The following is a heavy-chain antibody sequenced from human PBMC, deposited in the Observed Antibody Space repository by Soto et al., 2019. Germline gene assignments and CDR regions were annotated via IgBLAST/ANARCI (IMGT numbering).Heavy chain of an antibody. Sequence: GGSLRLSCAASGFTFSSYAMSWVRQAPGKGLAWFSGISVSGGSTYYADSVKGRFTISRDNSKNTLYLQMNSLRAEDTAVYYCAKDRIAVAGTGYYYYYGMDVWGQGTTVTVSS. CDR2: ISVSGGST. J-gene: IGHJ6*02. V-gene: IGHV3-23*01. CDR3: AKDRIAVAGTGYYYYYGMDV. CDR1: GFTFSSYA. D-gene: IGHD6-19*01.